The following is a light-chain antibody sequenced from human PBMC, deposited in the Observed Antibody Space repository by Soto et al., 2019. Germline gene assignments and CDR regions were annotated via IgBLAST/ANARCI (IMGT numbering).Light chain of an antibody. CDR2: EVV. CDR3: KSYAGSNTYV. Sequence: QSALTQPPSASGSPGQSVSISCTGTRNDIGAYEFVSWYQHHPGKDPKLIIYEVVQRPSGVPDRFSGSKSGNTASLTVSGLQAADEADYYCKSYAGSNTYVFGTGTKVTV. J-gene: IGLJ1*01. CDR1: RNDIGAYEF. V-gene: IGLV2-8*01.